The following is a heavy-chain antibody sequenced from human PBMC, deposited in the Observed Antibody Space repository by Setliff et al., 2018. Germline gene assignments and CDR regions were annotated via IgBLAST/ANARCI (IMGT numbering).Heavy chain of an antibody. V-gene: IGHV1-46*01. J-gene: IGHJ4*02. D-gene: IGHD2-21*02. CDR1: GFTFTSYY. CDR3: ARGGAIVVATAHFDY. CDR2: INPSSGST. Sequence: GASVKVSCKASGFTFTSYYMFWVRQAPGQGLEWMGIINPSSGSTDYALKFQGRVTMTRDTSTSTVYMELSSLRSEDTAVYYCARGGAIVVATAHFDYWGQGTLVPSPQ.